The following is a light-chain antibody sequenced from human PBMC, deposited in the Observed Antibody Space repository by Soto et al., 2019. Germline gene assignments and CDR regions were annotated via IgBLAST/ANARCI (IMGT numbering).Light chain of an antibody. CDR3: HQYHSYWT. CDR1: QSIVSW. V-gene: IGKV1-5*03. CDR2: KAS. Sequence: DIQMTQSPSTLSAFVGDRVTITCRASQSIVSWLAWYQQKPGKVPKLLIYKASTLQNGVPSRFSGSGSGTEFTLTISSLQPDDFTTYYCHQYHSYWTFGQGTKVEIK. J-gene: IGKJ1*01.